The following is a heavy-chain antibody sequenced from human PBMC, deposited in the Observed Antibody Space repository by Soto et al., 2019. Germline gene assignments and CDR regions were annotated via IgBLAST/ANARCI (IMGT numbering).Heavy chain of an antibody. V-gene: IGHV3-23*01. CDR1: GFTVTASG. J-gene: IGHJ4*02. CDR2: ISRSGSGT. Sequence: GGSLRLSCAASGFTVTASGLTWVRQIPGKGLEWVSSISRSGSGTYYADSVKGRFTISRDNSKNTLYLQMNSLRDEDTVVYYCARSPGPYSSSSKRYFDFWGQGALVTVSS. CDR3: ARSPGPYSSSSKRYFDF. D-gene: IGHD6-6*01.